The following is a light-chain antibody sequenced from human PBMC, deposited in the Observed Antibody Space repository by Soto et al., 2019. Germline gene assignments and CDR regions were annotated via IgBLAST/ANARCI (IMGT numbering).Light chain of an antibody. Sequence: EIVLTQSPATLSLSPGERATLSCRASQSVSSYLAWYQQKPGQAPRLLIYDASNRATGIPARFSGSGSGTDFTATISSLEPEDVAVYYCQQRSNWPPVGLTFGGGTKVDIK. CDR2: DAS. V-gene: IGKV3-11*01. CDR1: QSVSSY. J-gene: IGKJ4*01. CDR3: QQRSNWPPVGLT.